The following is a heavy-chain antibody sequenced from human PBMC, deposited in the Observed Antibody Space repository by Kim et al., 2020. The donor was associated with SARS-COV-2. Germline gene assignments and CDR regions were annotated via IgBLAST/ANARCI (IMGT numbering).Heavy chain of an antibody. Sequence: SSPSHKSRVTVTVDTSTNQFSLKLSSVTAVDTAVYYCARSIDYLAWFDPWGQGTLVTVSS. V-gene: IGHV4-59*01. CDR3: ARSIDYLAWFDP. D-gene: IGHD4-17*01. J-gene: IGHJ5*02.